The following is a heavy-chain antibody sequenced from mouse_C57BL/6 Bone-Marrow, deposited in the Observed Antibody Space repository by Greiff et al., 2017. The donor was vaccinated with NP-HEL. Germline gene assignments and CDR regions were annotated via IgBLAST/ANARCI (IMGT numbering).Heavy chain of an antibody. Sequence: EVKVVESGGGLVKPGGSLKLSCAASGFTFSDYGMHWVRQAPEKGLEWVAYISSGSSTIYYADTVKGRFTISRDNAKNTLCLQMTRLRSEDTAMYYCANLTPYWYFDVWGTGTTVTVSS. J-gene: IGHJ1*03. CDR1: GFTFSDYG. CDR3: ANLTPYWYFDV. D-gene: IGHD4-1*01. V-gene: IGHV5-17*01. CDR2: ISSGSSTI.